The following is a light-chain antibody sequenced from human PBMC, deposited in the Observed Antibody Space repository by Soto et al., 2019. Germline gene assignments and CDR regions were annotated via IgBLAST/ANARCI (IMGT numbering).Light chain of an antibody. Sequence: EIVMTQSPFTLSVSPGERATLSCRASQNISRSLAWYQQKPGQGPRLLIYGTSTRATGIPDRFSGSGSQTDFTLTISRLEPEDFAVYYCQQYGSLGTFGQGTKVDIK. J-gene: IGKJ1*01. V-gene: IGKV3-20*01. CDR2: GTS. CDR3: QQYGSLGT. CDR1: QNISRS.